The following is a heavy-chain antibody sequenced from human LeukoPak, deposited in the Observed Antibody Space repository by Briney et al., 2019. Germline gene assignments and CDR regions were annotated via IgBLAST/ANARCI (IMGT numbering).Heavy chain of an antibody. V-gene: IGHV3-21*01. CDR2: ISSSSDYI. CDR1: GFTFSTYT. CDR3: ASHPSQYSSSWYNWFDP. Sequence: GGSLRLSCAASGFTFSTYTMNWVRQAPGEGLEWVSSISSSSDYIYHADSVKGRFTISRDNAKNSLYLQMNSLRAEDTAVYYCASHPSQYSSSWYNWFDPWGQGTLVTVSP. J-gene: IGHJ5*02. D-gene: IGHD6-13*01.